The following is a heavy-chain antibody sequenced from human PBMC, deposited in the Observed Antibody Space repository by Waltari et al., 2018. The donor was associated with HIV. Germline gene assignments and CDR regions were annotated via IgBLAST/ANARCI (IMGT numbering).Heavy chain of an antibody. J-gene: IGHJ4*02. Sequence: EVQSVGSGRALVTPGGSLGSSVPGPGLTFNHSCMSWVRQVPGKGLEWVGRIKTNSDGGTTDEAVPVKGRFTISRDDSKNTLYLQMNSLKTDDTAVYYCTTGVFRGVRRFDYWGQGTLVTVSS. D-gene: IGHD3-10*01. V-gene: IGHV3-15*02. CDR2: IKTNSDGGTT. CDR1: GLTFNHSC. CDR3: TTGVFRGVRRFDY.